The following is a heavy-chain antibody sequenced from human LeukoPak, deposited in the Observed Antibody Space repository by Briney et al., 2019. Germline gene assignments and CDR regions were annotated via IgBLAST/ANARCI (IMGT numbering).Heavy chain of an antibody. Sequence: ASVKVSCKAPGYTFTIYDISWVRQAPGQGLEWMGWINPNSGGTNYAQKFQGRVTMTRDTSISTAYMELSRLRSDDTAVYYCARSTDLGSSGSWLDSWGQGTLVTVSS. V-gene: IGHV1-2*02. J-gene: IGHJ4*02. CDR3: ARSTDLGSSGSWLDS. CDR1: GYTFTIYD. D-gene: IGHD6-13*01. CDR2: INPNSGGT.